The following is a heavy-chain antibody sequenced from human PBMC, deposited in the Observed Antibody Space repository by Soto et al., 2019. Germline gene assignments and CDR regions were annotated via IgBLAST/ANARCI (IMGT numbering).Heavy chain of an antibody. CDR1: GFTFSSYA. CDR2: ISGSGGST. Sequence: EVQLLESGGGLVQPGGSLRLSCAAFGFTFSSYAMSWVRQAPGKGLEWVSAISGSGGSTYYADSVKGRFTIPRDNAKNTLYLQMNSLRAEDTAVYYCAIDSSGNSVDWFDPWGQGTLVTVSS. CDR3: AIDSSGNSVDWFDP. J-gene: IGHJ5*02. V-gene: IGHV3-23*01. D-gene: IGHD6-19*01.